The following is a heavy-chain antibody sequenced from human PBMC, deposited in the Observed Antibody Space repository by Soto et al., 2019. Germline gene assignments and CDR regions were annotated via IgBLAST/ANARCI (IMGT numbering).Heavy chain of an antibody. CDR3: ARDIPHSWFDA. CDR2: IDDDGSA. CDR1: GSTFGSYW. V-gene: IGHV3-74*01. Sequence: QLVESGGGLVQPGGSLRISCAASGSTFGSYWMHWVRQAPGKGLVWLSRIDDDGSAVYADSVKGRFTTSRDNAKNTVYLQMNSLRDEDTAVYYCARDIPHSWFDAWGQGTLVTVSS. D-gene: IGHD2-21*01. J-gene: IGHJ5*02.